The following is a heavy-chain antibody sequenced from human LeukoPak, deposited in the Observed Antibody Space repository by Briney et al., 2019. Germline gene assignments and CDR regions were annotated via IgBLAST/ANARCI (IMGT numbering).Heavy chain of an antibody. V-gene: IGHV3-33*08. D-gene: IGHD6-13*01. CDR3: ARASSSWYGYYYGMDV. Sequence: GGSLRLSCAASGFTFSSYAMHWVRQAPGKGLEWVAVIWYDGSNKYYADSVKGRFTISRDNSKNTLYLQMNSLRAEDTAVYYCARASSSWYGYYYGMDVWGQGTTVTVSS. J-gene: IGHJ6*02. CDR1: GFTFSSYA. CDR2: IWYDGSNK.